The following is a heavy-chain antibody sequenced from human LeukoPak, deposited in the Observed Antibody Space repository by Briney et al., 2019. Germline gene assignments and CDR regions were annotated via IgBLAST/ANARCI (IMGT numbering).Heavy chain of an antibody. J-gene: IGHJ4*02. V-gene: IGHV3-23*01. CDR1: GFTFSSYA. Sequence: GGTLRLSCAASGFTFSSYAMSWVRQAPGKGLEWVSAISDSGGSTYYADSVKGRFTISRDNSKNTLYLQMNSLRAEDAAVYYCAKDTMVRGVMSDFDYWGQGTLVTVSS. D-gene: IGHD3-10*01. CDR3: AKDTMVRGVMSDFDY. CDR2: ISDSGGST.